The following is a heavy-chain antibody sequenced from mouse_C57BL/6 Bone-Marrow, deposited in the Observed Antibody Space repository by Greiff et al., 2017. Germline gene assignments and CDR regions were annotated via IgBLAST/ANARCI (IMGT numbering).Heavy chain of an antibody. J-gene: IGHJ2*01. V-gene: IGHV1-64*01. CDR2: IHPNSGRT. CDR3: ARETYYGSSDRFDY. Sequence: QVQLQQPGAELVKPGASVKLSCKASGYTFTSYWMHWVKQRPGQGLEWIGMIHPNSGRTNYNEKFKSKATLTVDKSSSPAYMQLSSLTSEDSAVYYCARETYYGSSDRFDYWGQGTTLTVSS. CDR1: GYTFTSYW. D-gene: IGHD1-1*01.